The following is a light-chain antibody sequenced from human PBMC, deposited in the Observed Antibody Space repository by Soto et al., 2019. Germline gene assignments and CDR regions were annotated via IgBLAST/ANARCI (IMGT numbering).Light chain of an antibody. Sequence: QSVLTQPASVSGSPGQSITISCTGTISDIGGYNFISWYQHHPGKAPKLVIYDVNNRPSGISYRFSGSKSGNTASLTISGLQAEDEADYYCASYTRTTTLVFGGGTKLIVL. CDR1: ISDIGGYNF. V-gene: IGLV2-14*01. CDR3: ASYTRTTTLV. J-gene: IGLJ2*01. CDR2: DVN.